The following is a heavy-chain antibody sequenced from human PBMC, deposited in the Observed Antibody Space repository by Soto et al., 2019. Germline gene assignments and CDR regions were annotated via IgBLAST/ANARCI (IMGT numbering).Heavy chain of an antibody. CDR1: GFTFSSYA. D-gene: IGHD3-22*01. Sequence: GGSLRLSCAASGFTFSSYAITWVRQAPGKGLEWVSAISGSGGNTYYADSVKGRFTISRDNSKNTLFFQMNSLRVEDTAIYYCAKRDDSGGSRGVPFDYWGPGTLVTVSS. V-gene: IGHV3-23*01. CDR3: AKRDDSGGSRGVPFDY. CDR2: ISGSGGNT. J-gene: IGHJ4*01.